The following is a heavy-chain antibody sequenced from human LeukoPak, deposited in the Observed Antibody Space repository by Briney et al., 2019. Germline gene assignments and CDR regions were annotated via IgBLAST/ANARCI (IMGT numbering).Heavy chain of an antibody. D-gene: IGHD5-24*01. CDR2: ISGSGGST. CDR3: AKDLARDGYNLWGFDY. V-gene: IGHV3-23*01. J-gene: IGHJ4*02. Sequence: GGSLRLSCAASGFTFSGYAMSWVRQAPGKGLEWVSAISGSGGSTYYADSVKGRFTISRDNSKNTLYLQMNSLRAEDTAVYYCAKDLARDGYNLWGFDYWGQGTLVTVSS. CDR1: GFTFSGYA.